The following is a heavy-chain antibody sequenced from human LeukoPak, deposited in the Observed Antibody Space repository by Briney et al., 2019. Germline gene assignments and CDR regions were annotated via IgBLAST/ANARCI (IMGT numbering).Heavy chain of an antibody. CDR3: ARQSERGSGSYPFDP. D-gene: IGHD3-10*01. Sequence: GESLQISCEGSGCIFTSYWIGWGRRVPGKGLEWMGIIYPGESDTRYSPSFQGQVTISADKSISTAYLQWSSLKASDTAMYYCARQSERGSGSYPFDPWGQGTLVTVSS. CDR2: IYPGESDT. CDR1: GCIFTSYW. V-gene: IGHV5-51*01. J-gene: IGHJ5*02.